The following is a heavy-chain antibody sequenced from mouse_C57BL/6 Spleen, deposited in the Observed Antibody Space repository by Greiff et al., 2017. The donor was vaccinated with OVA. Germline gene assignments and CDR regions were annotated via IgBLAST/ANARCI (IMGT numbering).Heavy chain of an antibody. CDR3: ARDMNYYLDY. J-gene: IGHJ2*01. V-gene: IGHV7-3*01. CDR2: IRNKANGYTT. CDR1: GFTFTDYY. Sequence: EVKVVESGGGLVQPGGSLSLSCAASGFTFTDYYMSWVRQPPGKALEWLGFIRNKANGYTTEYSASVKGRFTISRDNSQSILYLQMNALRAEDSATYYCARDMNYYLDYWGQGTTLTVSS.